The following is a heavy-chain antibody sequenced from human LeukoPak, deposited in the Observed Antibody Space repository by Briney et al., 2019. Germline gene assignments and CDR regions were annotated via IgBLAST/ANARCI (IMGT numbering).Heavy chain of an antibody. CDR1: GFTFSSYN. D-gene: IGHD3-22*01. Sequence: GGSLRLSCAASGFTFSSYNMNWVRQAPGKGLEWVSSISSSSSYIYYADSVKGRFTISRDNAKDSLYLQMNSLRAEDTAVYYCARDMIDSSGYSDWGQGTLVTVSS. V-gene: IGHV3-21*01. CDR3: ARDMIDSSGYSD. CDR2: ISSSSSYI. J-gene: IGHJ4*02.